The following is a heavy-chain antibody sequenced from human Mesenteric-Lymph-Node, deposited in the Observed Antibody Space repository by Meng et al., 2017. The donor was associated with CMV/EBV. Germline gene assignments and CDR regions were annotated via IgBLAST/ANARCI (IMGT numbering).Heavy chain of an antibody. J-gene: IGHJ4*02. CDR1: GFSVSNNF. Sequence: LSCAASGFSVSNNFMNWVRQAPGKGLEWVSIIYPDGRTYYEESVKGRFSISTGISRNTVYLQMNSLRADDTAVYYCATSSSPNLADHWGQGTLVTVSS. V-gene: IGHV3-53*01. CDR2: IYPDGRT. D-gene: IGHD6-13*01. CDR3: ATSSSPNLADH.